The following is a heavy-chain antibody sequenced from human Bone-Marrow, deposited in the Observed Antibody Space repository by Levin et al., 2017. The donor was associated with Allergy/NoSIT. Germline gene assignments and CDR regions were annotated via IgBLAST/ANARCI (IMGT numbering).Heavy chain of an antibody. CDR3: AKGAGWVAGAVALI. D-gene: IGHD6-19*01. J-gene: IGHJ4*02. CDR2: ISGSGTST. V-gene: IGHV3-23*01. Sequence: PGASVKVSCAASGFTFSSYAMSWVRQAPGKGLDWVSAISGSGTSTYYADSVKGRFTISRDNSMTTLYLQMNSLRAEDTAVYYCAKGAGWVAGAVALIWGQGTLVTVSS. CDR1: GFTFSSYA.